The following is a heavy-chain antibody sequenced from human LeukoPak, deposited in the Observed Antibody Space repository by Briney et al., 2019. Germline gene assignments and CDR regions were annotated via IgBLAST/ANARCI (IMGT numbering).Heavy chain of an antibody. CDR1: GFTFSSYG. Sequence: PGGSLRLSCAASGFTFSSYGMHRVCQAPGKGLEWVTFIRYDGSNKYYADSVKGRFIISRDNSKTTMYLQMNSLRADDTAVYYCAKSYNNPTVAIRVRGVIPYFDSWGQGSLVTVSS. CDR3: AKSYNNPTVAIRVRGVIPYFDS. CDR2: IRYDGSNK. J-gene: IGHJ4*02. V-gene: IGHV3-30*02. D-gene: IGHD3-10*01.